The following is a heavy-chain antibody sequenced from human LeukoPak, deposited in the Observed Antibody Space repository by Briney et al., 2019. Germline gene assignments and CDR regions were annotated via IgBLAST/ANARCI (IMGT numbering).Heavy chain of an antibody. Sequence: QPGRSLRLSCAASGFTFRSYDMHWVRQAPGKGLEWVAVIWYDGSNEYYADSVKGRFTISRDNSKNTLYLQMNSLRAEDTATYYCARDGTSFVSYYYDTSGHYDYWGQGTLVTVSS. D-gene: IGHD3-22*01. CDR2: IWYDGSNE. V-gene: IGHV3-33*01. CDR3: ARDGTSFVSYYYDTSGHYDY. J-gene: IGHJ4*02. CDR1: GFTFRSYD.